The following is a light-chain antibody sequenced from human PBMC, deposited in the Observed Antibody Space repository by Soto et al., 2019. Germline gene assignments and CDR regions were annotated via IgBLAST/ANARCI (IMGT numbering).Light chain of an antibody. V-gene: IGKV3D-20*02. Sequence: EIVLTQSPVTVSLSQGQRATLSCRASQSVSSSYLAWYQQKPGQAPRLLIYGASSRATGIPDRFSGSGSGTEFTLTISSLQSEDFAVYYCQQYNNWQLPSGGGTKVDIK. J-gene: IGKJ4*01. CDR1: QSVSSSY. CDR3: QQYNNWQLP. CDR2: GAS.